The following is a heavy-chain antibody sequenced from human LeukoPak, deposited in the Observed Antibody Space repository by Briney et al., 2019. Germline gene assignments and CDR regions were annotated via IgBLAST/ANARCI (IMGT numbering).Heavy chain of an antibody. CDR1: GFTVSSNY. CDR3: ASLYYYDSSGYPLGY. CDR2: IYSGGST. J-gene: IGHJ4*02. D-gene: IGHD3-22*01. V-gene: IGHV3-53*01. Sequence: GGSLRLSCAASGFTVSSNYMSWVRQAPGKGLEWVSVIYSGGSTYYADSVKGRFTISRDNSKNTLYLQMNSLRAEDTAVYYCASLYYYDSSGYPLGYWGQGTLVTVSS.